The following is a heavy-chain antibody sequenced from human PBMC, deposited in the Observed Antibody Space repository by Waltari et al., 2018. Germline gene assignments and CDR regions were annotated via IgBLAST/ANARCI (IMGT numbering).Heavy chain of an antibody. CDR3: AKDAFGNTYLDH. J-gene: IGHJ5*02. CDR2: AWFDGVKT. V-gene: IGHV3-33*06. CDR1: GFSLSNFG. Sequence: QVQLVESGGGVVQPGMSLRLSCAASGFSLSNFGMHWVRQVPGKGLGWVALAWFDGVKTYYADSVRCRFTISRDNSKNTLYLDIKNLRVDDTAIYYCAKDAFGNTYLDHWGQGTLVTVSS. D-gene: IGHD3-10*01.